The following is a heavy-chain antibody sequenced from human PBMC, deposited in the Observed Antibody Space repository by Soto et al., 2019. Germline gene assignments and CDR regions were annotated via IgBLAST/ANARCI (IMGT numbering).Heavy chain of an antibody. J-gene: IGHJ6*02. V-gene: IGHV3-48*03. D-gene: IGHD3-3*01. CDR2: ISSSGSTI. Sequence: LRLSCAASGFTFSSYEMNWVRQAPGKGLEWVSYISSSGSTIYYADSVKGRFTISRDNAKNSLYLQMNSLRAEDTAVYYCARSARYYDFWSGYSPLDVWGQGTTVTVSS. CDR3: ARSARYYDFWSGYSPLDV. CDR1: GFTFSSYE.